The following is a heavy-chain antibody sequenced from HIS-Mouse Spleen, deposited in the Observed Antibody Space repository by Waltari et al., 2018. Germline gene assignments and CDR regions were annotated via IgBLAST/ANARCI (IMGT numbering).Heavy chain of an antibody. CDR1: GGSISSGGYY. Sequence: QVQLQESGPGLVKPSQTLSLTCTVSGGSISSGGYYWSWIRQHPGKGVEWIGYIYYSGSTYYSPSLKGRVTISGETARNQFSVKLTSVPAADTAVYYCAGSPYYDLWSGYSDNWFDPWGQGTLVTVSS. V-gene: IGHV4-31*03. CDR3: AGSPYYDLWSGYSDNWFDP. CDR2: IYYSGST. D-gene: IGHD3-3*01. J-gene: IGHJ5*02.